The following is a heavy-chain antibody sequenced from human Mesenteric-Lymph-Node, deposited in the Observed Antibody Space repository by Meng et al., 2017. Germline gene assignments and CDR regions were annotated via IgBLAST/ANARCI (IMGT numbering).Heavy chain of an antibody. J-gene: IGHJ4*02. CDR2: IKQDGSEK. D-gene: IGHD3-22*01. V-gene: IGHV3-7*01. Sequence: GESLKISCAASGFTFSSYFMSWVRQAPGKGLEWVANIKQDGSEKYYVDSVKGRFTISRDNAKNSLYLQMNSLRAEDTALYYCARDSIPFIVVGYGSYFDYWGLGTQVTVSS. CDR1: GFTFSSYF. CDR3: ARDSIPFIVVGYGSYFDY.